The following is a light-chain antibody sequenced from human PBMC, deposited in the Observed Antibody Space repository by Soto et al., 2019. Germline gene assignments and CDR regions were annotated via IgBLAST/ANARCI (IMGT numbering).Light chain of an antibody. CDR3: TSYTSLSTLV. CDR2: EIS. Sequence: QSALTQPASVSGSPGQSITISCTGTSSDVGSYNYVSWYQQHPGKAPKLIIYEISNRPSGVSNRFSGSKSGNAASLTISGLQDDDDDNYCCTSYTSLSTLVFGGGTKLTVL. CDR1: SSDVGSYNY. V-gene: IGLV2-14*01. J-gene: IGLJ3*02.